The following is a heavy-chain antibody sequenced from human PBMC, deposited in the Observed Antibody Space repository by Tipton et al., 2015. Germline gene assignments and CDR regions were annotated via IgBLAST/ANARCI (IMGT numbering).Heavy chain of an antibody. V-gene: IGHV4-38-2*01. D-gene: IGHD6-19*01. CDR3: ARRTSSGWRYYFDY. Sequence: LRLSCAASGFTFSSYAMSWVRQAPGKGLEWIGSIYYSGSTYYNPSLKSRVTISVDTSKNQFSLKLSSVTAADTAVYYCARRTSSGWRYYFDYWGQGTLVTVSS. CDR1: GFTFSSYA. CDR2: IYYSGST. J-gene: IGHJ4*02.